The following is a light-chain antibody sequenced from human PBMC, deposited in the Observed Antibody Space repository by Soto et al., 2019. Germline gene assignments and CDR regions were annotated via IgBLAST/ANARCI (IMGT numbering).Light chain of an antibody. CDR2: DVN. Sequence: QSALTQPASVSGSLGQSITISCTGTSRDVGNYNYVSWYQHHTGRAPKLVIYDVNNRPAGISNRFSGSKSDNTASLIIFGLQADDEADYYCSSYTSSSNLIFGGGTKLTVL. CDR1: SRDVGNYNY. CDR3: SSYTSSSNLI. J-gene: IGLJ2*01. V-gene: IGLV2-14*03.